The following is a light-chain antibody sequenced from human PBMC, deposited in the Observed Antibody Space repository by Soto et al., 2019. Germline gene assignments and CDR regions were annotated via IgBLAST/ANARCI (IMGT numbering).Light chain of an antibody. CDR2: GAS. CDR1: QSVSSNY. Sequence: ETVLTQSPGTLSLSPGERATLSCRASQSVSSNYLAWYQHIPGQAPRFLIYGASTRATGIPDRFSGSGSGTDFTLTISRLEPEDFAVYYCQQFDRSLPSWTFGQGTKVE. CDR3: QQFDRSLPSWT. V-gene: IGKV3-20*01. J-gene: IGKJ1*01.